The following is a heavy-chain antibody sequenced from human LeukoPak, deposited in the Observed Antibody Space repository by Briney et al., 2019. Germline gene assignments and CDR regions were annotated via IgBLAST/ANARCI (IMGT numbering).Heavy chain of an antibody. V-gene: IGHV4-30-4*01. D-gene: IGHD4-23*01. Sequence: SETLSLTCTVSGGSISSGDYYWSWIRQPPGKGLEWIGYIYYSGSTYYNPSLKSRVTISVDTSKNQFSLKLSSVTAADTAVYYCARTYGGNSAGDYWGQGTLVTVPS. CDR1: GGSISSGDYY. CDR2: IYYSGST. CDR3: ARTYGGNSAGDY. J-gene: IGHJ4*02.